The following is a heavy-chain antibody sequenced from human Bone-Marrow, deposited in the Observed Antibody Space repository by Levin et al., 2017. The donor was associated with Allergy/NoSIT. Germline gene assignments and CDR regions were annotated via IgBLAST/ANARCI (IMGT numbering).Heavy chain of an antibody. V-gene: IGHV3-30*03. CDR1: GFSFSSYG. Sequence: GESLKISCAASGFSFSSYGMHWVRQAPGKGLEWMAIIAYDGRNKYYGDSVKGRFTISRDNAKKTLYLQMNSVRIEDTGIYYCARDPASLDTGHFDWLPPAGVTYYYAMDIWGQGTTVTVSS. CDR2: IAYDGRNK. D-gene: IGHD3-9*01. J-gene: IGHJ6*02. CDR3: ARDPASLDTGHFDWLPPAGVTYYYAMDI.